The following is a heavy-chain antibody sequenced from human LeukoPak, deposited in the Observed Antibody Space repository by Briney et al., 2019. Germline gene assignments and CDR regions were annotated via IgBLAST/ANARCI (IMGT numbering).Heavy chain of an antibody. CDR3: ARDWDYYDSSGYYFDY. V-gene: IGHV3-21*01. J-gene: IGHJ4*02. Sequence: GGSLRLSCAASGFTFSSYSMNWVRQAPGKGLEWVSSISSSSCYIYYADSVKGRFTISRDNAKNSLYLQMNSLRAEDTAVYYCARDWDYYDSSGYYFDYWGQGTLVTVSS. CDR2: ISSSSCYI. D-gene: IGHD3-22*01. CDR1: GFTFSSYS.